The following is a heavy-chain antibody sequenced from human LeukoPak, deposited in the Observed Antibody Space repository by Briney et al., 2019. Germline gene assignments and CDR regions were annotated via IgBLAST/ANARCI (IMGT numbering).Heavy chain of an antibody. CDR2: IDTAGDT. J-gene: IGHJ4*02. D-gene: IGHD4-17*01. V-gene: IGHV3-13*01. CDR1: GFTFSTYD. CDR3: ARGFKYGEAFDY. Sequence: GGSLRLSCAASGFTFSTYDMHWVRQVTGKGLEWVSSIDTAGDTYYPGSVKGRFTISRQKATNSLYLQMNSLRVEDTALYYCARGFKYGEAFDYWGQGTLVTVSS.